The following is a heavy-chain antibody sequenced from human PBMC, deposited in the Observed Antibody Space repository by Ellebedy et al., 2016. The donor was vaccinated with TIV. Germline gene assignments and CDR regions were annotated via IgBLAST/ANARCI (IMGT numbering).Heavy chain of an antibody. J-gene: IGHJ3*02. Sequence: GESLKISXKGSGYSFTSYWISWVRQMPGKGLGWMGRVDPTDSYTNYNPSFHGHGTISVDKSISTVYLQWSSLKASDTAMYYCARYYYDSSGQHAFDIWGQGTLVTVSS. CDR2: VDPTDSYT. D-gene: IGHD3-22*01. CDR3: ARYYYDSSGQHAFDI. CDR1: GYSFTSYW. V-gene: IGHV5-10-1*01.